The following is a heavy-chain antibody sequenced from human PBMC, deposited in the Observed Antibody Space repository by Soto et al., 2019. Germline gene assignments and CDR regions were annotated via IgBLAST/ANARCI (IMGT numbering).Heavy chain of an antibody. CDR2: ISNSFSDGNT. CDR3: AKVFSPEGGNYFDH. CDR1: GFTFSNYA. J-gene: IGHJ4*02. V-gene: IGHV3-23*01. Sequence: EVQLLESGGGLVQPGGSLRLSCAASGFTFSNYAMNWVRQAPGKGLEWVSAISNSFSDGNTHYADSVKGRFTISRNNDKNTVFLEMNSLRAEDTAVYYCAKVFSPEGGNYFDHWGQGTLVTVSS.